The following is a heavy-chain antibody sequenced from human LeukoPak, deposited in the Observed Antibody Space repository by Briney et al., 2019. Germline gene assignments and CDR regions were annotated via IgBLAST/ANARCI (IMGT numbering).Heavy chain of an antibody. J-gene: IGHJ4*02. V-gene: IGHV4-34*01. CDR2: INHSGST. D-gene: IGHD3/OR15-3a*01. CDR3: ARRTGSGDTDY. CDR1: GGSFSGYY. Sequence: SETLSLTCAVYGGSFSGYYWSWIRQPPGKGLEWIGEINHSGSTNYNPSLKSRVIISVDTSKNQFSLKLSSVTAADTAVYYCARRTGSGDTDYWGQGTLVTVSS.